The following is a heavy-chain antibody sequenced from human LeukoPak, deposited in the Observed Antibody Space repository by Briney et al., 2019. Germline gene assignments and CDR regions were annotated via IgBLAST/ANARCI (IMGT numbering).Heavy chain of an antibody. Sequence: GASVKVSCKASGYTFTGYYMHWVRQAPGRGLEWMGWINPNSGGTNYAQKFQGRVTMTRDMSTSTVYMDLTSLRSEDTAVYYCARDRLQLRPGDAFDIWGQGTMVTVSS. D-gene: IGHD1-7*01. J-gene: IGHJ3*02. CDR1: GYTFTGYY. CDR3: ARDRLQLRPGDAFDI. V-gene: IGHV1-2*02. CDR2: INPNSGGT.